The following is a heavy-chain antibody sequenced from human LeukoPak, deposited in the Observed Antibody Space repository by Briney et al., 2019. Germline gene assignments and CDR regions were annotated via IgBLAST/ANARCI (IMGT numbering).Heavy chain of an antibody. Sequence: GGSLRLSCAQSGFTFCSYGIYCGRDAPRKGVEWVADIWYDGSNKYYADSVKGGVTLSRDTSTNTLYLYISSLRDQNTGVYFFAKESGLRYPTSLDYGGRETLVRFS. CDR1: GFTFCSYG. CDR2: IWYDGSNK. V-gene: IGHV3-33*06. CDR3: AKESGLRYPTSLDY. J-gene: IGHJ4*02. D-gene: IGHD4-17*01.